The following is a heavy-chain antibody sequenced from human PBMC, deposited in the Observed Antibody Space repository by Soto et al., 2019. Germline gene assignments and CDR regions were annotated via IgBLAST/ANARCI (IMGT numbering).Heavy chain of an antibody. CDR2: ISGSGGST. D-gene: IGHD5-18*01. CDR1: GFTFSSYA. V-gene: IGHV3-23*01. CDR3: AKDHQRPPVDTAMVSPVDY. J-gene: IGHJ4*02. Sequence: GGSLRLSCAASGFTFSSYAMSWVRQAPGKGLEWVSAISGSGGSTYYADSVKGRFTISRDNSKNTLYLQMNSLRAEDTAVYYCAKDHQRPPVDTAMVSPVDYWGQGTLVTVSS.